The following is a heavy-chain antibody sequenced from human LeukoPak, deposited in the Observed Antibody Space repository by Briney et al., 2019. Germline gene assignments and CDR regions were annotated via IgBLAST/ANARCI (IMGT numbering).Heavy chain of an antibody. CDR2: ISPSGGIT. Sequence: GGSLRLSCGASGFTFSSHGMNWVRQAPGKGLEWVSGISPSGGITYYTDSVKGRFTIPRDNSKNTVSLQMNSLRAEDTAVYYCAKGLRIGSSWSYYFDYWGQGTLVTVSS. V-gene: IGHV3-23*01. CDR3: AKGLRIGSSWSYYFDY. J-gene: IGHJ4*02. D-gene: IGHD6-13*01. CDR1: GFTFSSHG.